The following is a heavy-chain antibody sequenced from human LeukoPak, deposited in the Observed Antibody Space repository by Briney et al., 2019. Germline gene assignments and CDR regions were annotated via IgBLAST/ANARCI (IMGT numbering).Heavy chain of an antibody. V-gene: IGHV3-64D*09. CDR2: ISSNGDST. Sequence: GGSLRLSCSVSGFSFSSYAMHWVRQAPGKGLEYVSSISSNGDSTYYADSVKGRFTISRDNSKNTLFLQMSSLRAEDTAVYYCVKGRYVDYWGQGTLVTVSS. D-gene: IGHD3-16*01. J-gene: IGHJ4*02. CDR1: GFSFSSYA. CDR3: VKGRYVDY.